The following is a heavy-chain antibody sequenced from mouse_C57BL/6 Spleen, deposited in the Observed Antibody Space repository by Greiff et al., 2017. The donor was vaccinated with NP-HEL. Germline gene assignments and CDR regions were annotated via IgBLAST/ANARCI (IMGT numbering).Heavy chain of an antibody. CDR3: ARSYGSSYGYFDV. CDR1: GFTFTDYY. J-gene: IGHJ1*03. Sequence: EVQVVESGGGLVQPGGSLSLSCAASGFTFTDYYMSWVRQPPGKALEWLGFIRNKANGYTTEYSASVKGRFTISRDNSQSILYLQMNALRAEDSATYYCARSYGSSYGYFDVWGTGTTVTVSS. D-gene: IGHD1-1*01. V-gene: IGHV7-3*01. CDR2: IRNKANGYTT.